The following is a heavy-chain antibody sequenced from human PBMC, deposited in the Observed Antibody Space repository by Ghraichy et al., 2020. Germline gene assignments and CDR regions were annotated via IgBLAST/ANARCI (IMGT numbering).Heavy chain of an antibody. D-gene: IGHD4-17*01. V-gene: IGHV3-23*01. J-gene: IGHJ4*02. CDR2: ISGSGGST. CDR3: ASLPSRTVSYPFDY. CDR1: GFTFSSYA. Sequence: GGSLRLSCAASGFTFSSYAMSWVRQAPGKGLEWVSAISGSGGSTYYADSVRGQFTISRDNSKNTLYLQMNSPRAEDTAVYYCASLPSRTVSYPFDYWGQGTMVTVSS.